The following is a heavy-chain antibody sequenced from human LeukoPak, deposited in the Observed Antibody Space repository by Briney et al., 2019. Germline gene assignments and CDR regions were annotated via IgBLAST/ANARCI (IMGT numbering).Heavy chain of an antibody. CDR3: ARDLSGVTGYTYGRGIDY. Sequence: PGGSLRLSCAASGFTFSSYWMSWVRQAPGKGREGVANIKQDGSEKYYVDSVKGRFTISRDNAKNSLYLQMNSLRAEDTAVYYCARDLSGVTGYTYGRGIDYWGQGTLVTVSS. J-gene: IGHJ4*02. V-gene: IGHV3-7*01. CDR1: GFTFSSYW. CDR2: IKQDGSEK. D-gene: IGHD5-18*01.